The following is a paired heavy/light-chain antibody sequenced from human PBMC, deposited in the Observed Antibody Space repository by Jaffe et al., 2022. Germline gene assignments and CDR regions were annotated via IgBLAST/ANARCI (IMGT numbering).Light chain of an antibody. Sequence: QTVVTQEPSLTVSPGGTVTLTCASSTGAVTSGYYPNWFQQKPGQAPRALIYSTSNKHSWTPARFSGSLLGGKAALTLSGVQPEDEAEYYCLLYYGGARVFGGGTKLTVL. V-gene: IGLV7-43*01. J-gene: IGLJ2*01. CDR1: TGAVTSGYY. CDR3: LLYYGGARV. CDR2: STS.
Heavy chain of an antibody. CDR2: FDPEDGET. V-gene: IGHV1-24*01. D-gene: IGHD3-3*01. J-gene: IGHJ3*02. Sequence: QVQLVQSGAEVKKPGASVKVSCKVSGYTLTELSMHWVRQAPGKGLEWMGGFDPEDGETIYAQKFQGRVTMTEDTSTDTAYMELSSLRSEDTAVYYCATARRGYDFWSGYYSDAFDIWGQGTMVTVSS. CDR1: GYTLTELS. CDR3: ATARRGYDFWSGYYSDAFDI.